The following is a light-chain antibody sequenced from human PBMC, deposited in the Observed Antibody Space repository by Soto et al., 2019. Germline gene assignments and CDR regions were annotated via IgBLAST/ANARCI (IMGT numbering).Light chain of an antibody. CDR1: SSDVGGYNY. V-gene: IGLV2-14*01. Sequence: QSALTQPASVSGSPEQSITISCTGTSSDVGGYNYVCWYQQHPGKAPKLMIYEVSNRPSGVSNRFSGSKSGNTASLTISGLQAEDEADYYCSSYTSSSTPYVFGTGTKLTVL. J-gene: IGLJ1*01. CDR2: EVS. CDR3: SSYTSSSTPYV.